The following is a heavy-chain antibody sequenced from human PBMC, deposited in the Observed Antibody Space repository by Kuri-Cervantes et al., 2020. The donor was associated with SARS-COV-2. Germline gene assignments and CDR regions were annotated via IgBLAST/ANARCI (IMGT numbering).Heavy chain of an antibody. CDR1: GYTFTGYY. D-gene: IGHD3-3*01. V-gene: IGHV1-2*02. CDR3: ARDVSPPIDTIFAVVINYFDY. Sequence: ASVKVSCKASGYTFTGYYIHWVRQAPGQGLEWMGWINPDSGGTKYAQKFQGRVTMTRDTSIRTAYMELSSLRSDDTAVYYCARDVSPPIDTIFAVVINYFDYWGRGTLVTVYS. J-gene: IGHJ4*02. CDR2: INPDSGGT.